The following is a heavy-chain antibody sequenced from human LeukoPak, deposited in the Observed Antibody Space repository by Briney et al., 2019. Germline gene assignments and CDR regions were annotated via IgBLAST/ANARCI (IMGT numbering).Heavy chain of an antibody. CDR1: GFTFDDYG. D-gene: IGHD3-9*01. Sequence: GGSLRLSCAASGFTFDDYGMSWVRQAPGKGLEWFSGINWNGGSTGYADSVKGRFTISRDNAKNSLYLQMNSLRAEDTALYYCARESYDILTGYYNVDYWGQGTLVTVSS. V-gene: IGHV3-20*04. J-gene: IGHJ4*02. CDR3: ARESYDILTGYYNVDY. CDR2: INWNGGST.